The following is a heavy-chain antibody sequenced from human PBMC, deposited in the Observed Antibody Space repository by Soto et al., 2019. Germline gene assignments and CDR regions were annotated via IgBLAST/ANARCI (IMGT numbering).Heavy chain of an antibody. D-gene: IGHD3-9*01. CDR1: GYTFTAFY. CDR2: VNPNTGVT. CDR3: TTLRLDP. J-gene: IGHJ5*02. V-gene: IGHV1-2*02. Sequence: ASVKVFCKASGYTFTAFYMNWVRQAPGQGLEWMGWVNPNTGVTKYAQKFQGRVTMTRGTSINTAYMELSGLTSDDTAVYYCTTLRLDPWGQGTLVTVSS.